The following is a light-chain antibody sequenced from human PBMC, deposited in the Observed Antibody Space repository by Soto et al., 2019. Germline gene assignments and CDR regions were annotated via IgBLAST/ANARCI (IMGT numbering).Light chain of an antibody. CDR2: RNN. V-gene: IGLV1-47*01. CDR1: SSNIGSNY. CDR3: AAWDDSLSGAV. J-gene: IGLJ7*01. Sequence: QSVLTQPASASGTPGQRVTIPCSGTSSNIGSNYVYWYQQLPGTAPKLLIYRNNQRPSRIPDRFSGSKSGTSASLAISGLRSEDEADYYCAAWDDSLSGAVFGGGTQLTVL.